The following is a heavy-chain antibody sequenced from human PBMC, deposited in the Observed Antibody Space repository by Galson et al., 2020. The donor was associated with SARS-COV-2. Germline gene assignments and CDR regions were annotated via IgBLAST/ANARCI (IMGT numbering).Heavy chain of an antibody. D-gene: IGHD1-26*01. V-gene: IGHV3-33*01. CDR2: IWYDGSNE. Sequence: GGSLRLSCVASGFMFSDYDMHWVRQAPGKGLEWVAVIWYDGSNEKYVDSVKGRFTISRDNSKNTLYLQMNSLRAEDTAVYYCARDWAEGSYSGGTDYWGQGTLVTVSS. CDR1: GFMFSDYD. J-gene: IGHJ4*02. CDR3: ARDWAEGSYSGGTDY.